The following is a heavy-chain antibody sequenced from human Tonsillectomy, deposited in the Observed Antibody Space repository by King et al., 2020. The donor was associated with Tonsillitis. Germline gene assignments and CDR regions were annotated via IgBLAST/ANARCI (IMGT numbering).Heavy chain of an antibody. V-gene: IGHV3-30*04. J-gene: IGHJ4*02. D-gene: IGHD3-22*01. Sequence: VQLVESGRGVVQPGRSLRLSCAASGFTFSSYAMHWVRQAPGKGLEWVAVISYDGSNKYYADSVKGRFTISRDNSKNTLYLQMNSLRAEDTAVYYCARDFDYYDSSGYYSHWGPGTLVTVSS. CDR2: ISYDGSNK. CDR1: GFTFSSYA. CDR3: ARDFDYYDSSGYYSH.